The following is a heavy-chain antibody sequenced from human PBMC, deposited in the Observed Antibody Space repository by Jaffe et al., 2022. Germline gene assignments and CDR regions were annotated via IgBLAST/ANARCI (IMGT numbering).Heavy chain of an antibody. CDR2: IRSKAYGGTT. CDR3: TRDDGYNTPYYFDY. CDR1: GFTFGDYA. D-gene: IGHD5-12*01. J-gene: IGHJ4*02. Sequence: EVQLVESGGGLVQPGRSLRLSCTASGFTFGDYAMSWVRQAPGKGLEWVGFIRSKAYGGTTEYAASVKGRFTISRDDSKSIAYLQMNSLKTEDTAVYYCTRDDGYNTPYYFDYWGQGTLVTVSS. V-gene: IGHV3-49*04.